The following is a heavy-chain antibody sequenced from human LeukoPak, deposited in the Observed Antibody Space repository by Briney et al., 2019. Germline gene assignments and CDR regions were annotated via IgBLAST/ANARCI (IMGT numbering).Heavy chain of an antibody. Sequence: PSETLSLTCAVYGGSFSGYYWSWIRQPPGKGLEWIGEINHSGSTNYNPFLKSRVTISVDTSKNQFSLKLSPVTAADTAVYYCARGDTAMVHDSSGYYGMDVWGQGTTVTVSS. V-gene: IGHV4-34*01. CDR2: INHSGST. CDR1: GGSFSGYY. CDR3: ARGDTAMVHDSSGYYGMDV. J-gene: IGHJ6*02. D-gene: IGHD3-22*01.